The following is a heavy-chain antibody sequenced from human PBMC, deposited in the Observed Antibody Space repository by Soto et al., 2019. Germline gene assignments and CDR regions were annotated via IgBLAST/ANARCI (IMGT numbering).Heavy chain of an antibody. V-gene: IGHV3-21*06. J-gene: IGHJ5*02. CDR2: ISSGNTYI. D-gene: IGHD3-16*01. CDR3: ARGFGSYDWIDP. Sequence: GGSLRLSCEASGFTLSSQTMIWVRQAPGKGLEWVASISSGNTYIYYGDSVKGRFTISRDNDKNSLYLQMSDLRAEDTAVYYCARGFGSYDWIDPWGQGTLVTVSS. CDR1: GFTLSSQT.